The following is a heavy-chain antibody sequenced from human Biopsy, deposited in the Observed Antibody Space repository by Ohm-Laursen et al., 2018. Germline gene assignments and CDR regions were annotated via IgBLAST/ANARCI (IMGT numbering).Heavy chain of an antibody. D-gene: IGHD3-22*01. CDR3: TRGGYYYDSLAYYYWFDP. CDR1: GHTFTGYH. J-gene: IGHJ5*02. CDR2: TNAKTGDT. V-gene: IGHV1-2*02. Sequence: SVTVSCTASGHTFTGYHVHWARQAPGQGLEWMGWTNAKTGDTNYAQKFQGRVTMTRDTSISTAYVDLSSLRSDDTAVYYCTRGGYYYDSLAYYYWFDPWGQGTLVTVSS.